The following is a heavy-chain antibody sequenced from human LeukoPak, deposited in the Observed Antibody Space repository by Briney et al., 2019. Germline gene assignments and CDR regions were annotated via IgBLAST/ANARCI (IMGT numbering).Heavy chain of an antibody. CDR3: ARVKRAVTSTGEAFDI. D-gene: IGHD6-19*01. Sequence: ASVKVSCKASGYTFTSYAMNWVRQAPGQGLEWMGWINTNTGNPTYAQGFTGRFVFSLDTSVSTAYLQISSLKAADTALYFCARVKRAVTSTGEAFDIWGLGTKVTVSS. CDR1: GYTFTSYA. V-gene: IGHV7-4-1*02. CDR2: INTNTGNP. J-gene: IGHJ3*02.